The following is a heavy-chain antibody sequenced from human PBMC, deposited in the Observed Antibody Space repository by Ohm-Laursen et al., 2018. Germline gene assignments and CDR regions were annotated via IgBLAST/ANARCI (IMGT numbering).Heavy chain of an antibody. V-gene: IGHV4-59*01. CDR2: IYSSGTT. J-gene: IGHJ4*02. Sequence: GTLSLTCTVSGGSISSYYRSWIRQSPGKGLEWIGYIYSSGTTNYNPSLKSRVTISVDTSKNQFSLKLSSVTAADTAVYYCARVEPSYCSGGSCSSFFDYWGQGTLVTVSS. CDR1: GGSISSYY. CDR3: ARVEPSYCSGGSCSSFFDY. D-gene: IGHD2-15*01.